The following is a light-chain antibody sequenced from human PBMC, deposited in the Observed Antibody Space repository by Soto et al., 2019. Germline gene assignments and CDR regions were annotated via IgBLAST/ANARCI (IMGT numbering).Light chain of an antibody. CDR3: QQHGGSPPFT. J-gene: IGKJ2*01. CDR1: QTVHSSF. Sequence: EVVLTQSPGTLSLSPGDRATVSCRASQTVHSSFFAWYQQKGGQAPRLLIYGTSKRAAGIPARFSGHGSGTDFSLHIDGLKPEDFAMYFCQQHGGSPPFTCGRGTRLEI. V-gene: IGKV3-20*01. CDR2: GTS.